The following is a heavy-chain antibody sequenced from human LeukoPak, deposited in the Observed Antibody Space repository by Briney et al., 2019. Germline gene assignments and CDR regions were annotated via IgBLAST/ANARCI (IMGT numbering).Heavy chain of an antibody. Sequence: PGGSLRLSCSASGFTFSSYAMHWVRQAPGKGLEYVSSVSSNGGSKYYADSMKGRFTISRDNSKNTLYLQMSSLRAEDTAVYYCVKGSESYCDSKSDYWGQGTLVTVSS. CDR2: VSSNGGSK. J-gene: IGHJ4*02. CDR3: VKGSESYCDSKSDY. V-gene: IGHV3-64D*09. CDR1: GFTFSSYA. D-gene: IGHD3-22*01.